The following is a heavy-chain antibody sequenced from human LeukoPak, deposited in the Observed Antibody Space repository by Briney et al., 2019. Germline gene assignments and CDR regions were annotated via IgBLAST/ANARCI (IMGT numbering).Heavy chain of an antibody. CDR3: AVSGSYYRYYFDY. J-gene: IGHJ4*02. CDR2: IYPGDSDT. Sequence: GESLKISCKGSGYSFTSCWIGWVRQMPGKGLEWMGIIYPGDSDTRYSPSFQGQVTISADKSISTAYLQWSSLKASDTAMYYCAVSGSYYRYYFDYWGQGTLVTVSS. V-gene: IGHV5-51*01. CDR1: GYSFTSCW. D-gene: IGHD1-26*01.